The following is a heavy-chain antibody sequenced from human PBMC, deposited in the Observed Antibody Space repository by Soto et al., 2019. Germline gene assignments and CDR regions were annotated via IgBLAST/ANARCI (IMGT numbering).Heavy chain of an antibody. CDR3: ARVINEVRLGELSLQYYYYGMDV. CDR2: IYYSGST. D-gene: IGHD3-16*02. Sequence: QVQLQESGPGLVKPSETLSLTCTVSGGSISSYYWSWIRQPPGKGLEWIGYIYYSGSTNYNPSLKSRVTISVDTSKNQFSLKLSSVTAADTAVYYCARVINEVRLGELSLQYYYYGMDVWGQGTTVTVSS. V-gene: IGHV4-59*01. J-gene: IGHJ6*02. CDR1: GGSISSYY.